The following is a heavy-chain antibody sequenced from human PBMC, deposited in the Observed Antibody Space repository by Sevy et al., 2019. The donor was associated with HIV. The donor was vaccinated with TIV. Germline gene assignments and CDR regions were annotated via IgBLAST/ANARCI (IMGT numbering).Heavy chain of an antibody. J-gene: IGHJ6*02. CDR2: ISAYNGNT. V-gene: IGHV1-18*01. Sequence: ASVKVSCKASGYTFTSYGISWVRQAPGQGLEWMGWISAYNGNTNYAQKLQGRVTMTTDTSTSTAYMELRSLRSDGTAVYYCARDRAGTVTTRPYYYYGMDVWGQGTTVTVSS. CDR1: GYTFTSYG. CDR3: ARDRAGTVTTRPYYYYGMDV. D-gene: IGHD4-4*01.